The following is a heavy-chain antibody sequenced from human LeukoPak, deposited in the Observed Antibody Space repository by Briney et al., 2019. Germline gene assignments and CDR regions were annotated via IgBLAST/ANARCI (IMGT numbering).Heavy chain of an antibody. CDR2: ISSDGRNE. Sequence: PGGSLRLSCAASGSAFSTYGIHWVRQAPGKGLEWVAVISSDGRNEYYADSVKGRFTISRDNSKNTLFLQMNSLRAEDTAVYYCAAGAVAGAQVDYWGQGTLVTVSS. CDR3: AAGAVAGAQVDY. J-gene: IGHJ4*02. CDR1: GSAFSTYG. V-gene: IGHV3-30*03. D-gene: IGHD6-19*01.